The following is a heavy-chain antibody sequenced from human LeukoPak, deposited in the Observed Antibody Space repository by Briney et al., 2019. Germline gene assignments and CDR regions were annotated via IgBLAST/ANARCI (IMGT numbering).Heavy chain of an antibody. CDR2: IYSGGNT. V-gene: IGHV3-66*01. CDR3: ARDRLPPLGAFDI. CDR1: GFTVSSNF. J-gene: IGHJ3*02. Sequence: GRSLGLSCAASGFTVSSNFMSWVRQAPGKGLEWVSVIYSGGNTYYADYVKGRFTISRDNSKNTLYLQMNSLRAEDTAVYHCARDRLPPLGAFDIWGQGTMVTVSS. D-gene: IGHD3-16*01.